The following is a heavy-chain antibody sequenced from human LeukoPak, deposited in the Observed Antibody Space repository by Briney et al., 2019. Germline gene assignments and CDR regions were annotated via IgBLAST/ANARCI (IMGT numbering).Heavy chain of an antibody. CDR3: ATEPRYFDWPNLYY. Sequence: ASVKVSCKVSGYTLTGLSMHWVRQAPGEGLEWMGGFDPEDGETIYAQKFQGRVTMTEDTSTDTAYMELSSLRSEDTAVYYCATEPRYFDWPNLYYWGQGTLVTVSS. D-gene: IGHD3-9*01. CDR2: FDPEDGET. J-gene: IGHJ4*02. CDR1: GYTLTGLS. V-gene: IGHV1-24*01.